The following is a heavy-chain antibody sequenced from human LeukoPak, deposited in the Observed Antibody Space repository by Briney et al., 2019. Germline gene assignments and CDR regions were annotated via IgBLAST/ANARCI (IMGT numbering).Heavy chain of an antibody. J-gene: IGHJ4*02. CDR1: GGSFSGYY. CDR2: INHSGST. V-gene: IGHV4-34*01. D-gene: IGHD6-13*01. Sequence: PSETLSLTCAVYGGSFSGYYWSWIRQPPGKGLEWIGEINHSGSTNYNPSLKSRVTISVDTSKNQFSLKLSSVTAADTAVYYCARGRTGYSSSWYPHYWGQGTLVTVSS. CDR3: ARGRTGYSSSWYPHY.